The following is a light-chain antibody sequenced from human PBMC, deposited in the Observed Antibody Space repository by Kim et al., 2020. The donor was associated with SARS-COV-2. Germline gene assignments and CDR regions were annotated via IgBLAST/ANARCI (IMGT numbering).Light chain of an antibody. CDR3: QQYGSSPIT. CDR1: QSVSNKY. CDR2: GAS. V-gene: IGKV3-20*01. J-gene: IGKJ5*01. Sequence: SPGESVTLSCMASQSVSNKYLAWYQQRLDQAPRLLIFGASIRATGIPDSFSGSGSGTDFTLTISRLEPEDFAVYYCQQYGSSPITFGQGKRLEI.